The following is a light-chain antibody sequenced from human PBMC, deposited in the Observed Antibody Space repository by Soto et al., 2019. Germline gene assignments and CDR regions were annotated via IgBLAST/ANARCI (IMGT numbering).Light chain of an antibody. CDR3: QKNNGAPVT. CDR1: QDLSLF. Sequence: DFKMTQSPSSLSASVGDSVTITCRASQDLSLFLAWYQQKLGKVPKLLIYGASSLNSGFPSRFSGSSYGTLFTLTINSLQPEDVATYYCQKNNGAPVTFGQGTKVEIK. CDR2: GAS. J-gene: IGKJ1*01. V-gene: IGKV1-27*01.